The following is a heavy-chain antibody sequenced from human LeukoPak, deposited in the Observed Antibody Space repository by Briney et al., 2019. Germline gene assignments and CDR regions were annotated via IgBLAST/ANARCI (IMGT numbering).Heavy chain of an antibody. D-gene: IGHD3-10*01. CDR3: ANGDYYGAGRAHY. CDR1: GGSIRSHY. V-gene: IGHV4-59*11. CDR2: MFHSGSP. Sequence: SETLSLTCTVSGGSIRSHYWTWIRQPPGKGLEWIGYMFHSGSPNYNPSLKSRLTISIDTSKNQFSLRLSSVTAADTAVYYRANGDYYGAGRAHYWGQGILVTVSS. J-gene: IGHJ4*02.